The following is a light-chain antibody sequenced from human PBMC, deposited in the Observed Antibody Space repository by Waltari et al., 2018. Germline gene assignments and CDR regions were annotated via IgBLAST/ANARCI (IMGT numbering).Light chain of an antibody. V-gene: IGLV3-1*01. CDR2: QDR. CDR1: KLGDKY. Sequence: SYELTQAPSVSVSPGQTASITCSGDKLGDKYACWYQQKPGQSPVLVIYQDRKRPSGIPGRFSGSNSGNTATLTISGTQAMDEADYCCQAWDSSTRVVFGGGNKLTVL. J-gene: IGLJ2*01. CDR3: QAWDSSTRVV.